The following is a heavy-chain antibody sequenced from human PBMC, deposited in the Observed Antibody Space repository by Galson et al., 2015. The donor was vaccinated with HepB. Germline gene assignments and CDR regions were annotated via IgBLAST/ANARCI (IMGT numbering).Heavy chain of an antibody. Sequence: SLRLSCAASGFTFDDYAMHWVRQAPGKGLEWVSGISWNSGSIGYADSVKGRFTISRDNAKNSLYLQMNSLRAEDTALYYCAKDSGATIRGYFDYWGQGTLVTVSS. V-gene: IGHV3-9*01. CDR3: AKDSGATIRGYFDY. CDR1: GFTFDDYA. CDR2: ISWNSGSI. D-gene: IGHD5-12*01. J-gene: IGHJ4*02.